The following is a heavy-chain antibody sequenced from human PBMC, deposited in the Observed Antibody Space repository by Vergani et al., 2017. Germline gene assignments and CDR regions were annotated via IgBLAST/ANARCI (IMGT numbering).Heavy chain of an antibody. Sequence: QVQLQQSGPGLVKPSQTLSLTCAISGDSVSSNSAAWNWIRQSPSRGLEWLGRTYYRSKWYNDYAVSVKSRITINPDTSKNQFSLQLNSVTTEDTAVYYCARSRPDPGYSSSWYGYYFDYWGQGTLVTVSS. D-gene: IGHD6-13*01. CDR1: GDSVSSNSAA. V-gene: IGHV6-1*01. CDR2: TYYRSKWYN. J-gene: IGHJ4*02. CDR3: ARSRPDPGYSSSWYGYYFDY.